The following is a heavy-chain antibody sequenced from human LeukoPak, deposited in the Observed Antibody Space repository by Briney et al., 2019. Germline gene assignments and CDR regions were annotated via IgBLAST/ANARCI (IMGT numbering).Heavy chain of an antibody. J-gene: IGHJ3*02. Sequence: PSETLSLTCTVSGFSISSGYYWGWIRQPPGKGLEWIGSIYHSGSTYYNPSLKSRVTISVDTSKNQFSLKLSSVTAADAAVYYCASPSTIGYSSAWYVLADAFDIWGQGTMVTVSS. CDR1: GFSISSGYY. CDR2: IYHSGST. V-gene: IGHV4-38-2*02. CDR3: ASPSTIGYSSAWYVLADAFDI. D-gene: IGHD6-19*01.